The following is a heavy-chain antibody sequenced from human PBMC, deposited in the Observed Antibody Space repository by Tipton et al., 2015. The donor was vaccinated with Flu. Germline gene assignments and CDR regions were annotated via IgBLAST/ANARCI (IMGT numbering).Heavy chain of an antibody. CDR1: GFNFDDYA. V-gene: IGHV3-9*01. CDR2: INWNTTNI. Sequence: SLRLSCAASGFNFDDYAMHWVRQAPGKGLEWVSAINWNTTNISYADSVKGRFIISRDNAKNSLYLQMNSLRAEDTALYYCAKATGGGAYCGGDCFKGAENWGQGTRVTVSS. J-gene: IGHJ4*02. CDR3: AKATGGGAYCGGDCFKGAEN. D-gene: IGHD2-21*02.